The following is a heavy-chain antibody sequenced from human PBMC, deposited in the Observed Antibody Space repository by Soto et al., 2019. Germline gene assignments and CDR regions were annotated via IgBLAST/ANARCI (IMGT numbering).Heavy chain of an antibody. D-gene: IGHD3-22*01. J-gene: IGHJ4*02. Sequence: GASVKVSCKASGYTFTSYYMHWVRQAPGQGLEWMGIINPSGGSTSYAQKFQGRVTMTRDTSTSTVYMELSSLRSEDTAVYYCARVLDDYYDSSGYYYFDYWGQGTLVTVSS. CDR2: INPSGGST. V-gene: IGHV1-46*01. CDR3: ARVLDDYYDSSGYYYFDY. CDR1: GYTFTSYY.